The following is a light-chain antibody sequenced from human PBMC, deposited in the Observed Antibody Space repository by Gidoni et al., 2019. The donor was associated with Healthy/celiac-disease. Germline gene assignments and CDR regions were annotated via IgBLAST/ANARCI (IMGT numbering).Light chain of an antibody. CDR2: KAS. J-gene: IGKJ2*01. V-gene: IGKV1-5*03. CDR3: QLYYTSSPYT. Sequence: AQLLIYKASYLESGVPSRFSGRGSGTEFTLTISSLQPDDFATYYCQLYYTSSPYTVGQGTKLEIK.